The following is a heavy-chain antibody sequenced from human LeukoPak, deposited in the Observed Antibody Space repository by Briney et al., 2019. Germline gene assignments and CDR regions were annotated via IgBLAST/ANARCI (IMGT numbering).Heavy chain of an antibody. Sequence: GGSLRLSCAASGFTFSSYAMHWVRQAPGKGLEWVAVISYDGSNKYYADSVKGRFTISRDNSKNTLYLQVNSLRAEDTAVYYCARGLNILTGYYPYWGQGTLVTVSS. CDR3: ARGLNILTGYYPY. J-gene: IGHJ4*02. D-gene: IGHD3-9*01. CDR2: ISYDGSNK. V-gene: IGHV3-30-3*01. CDR1: GFTFSSYA.